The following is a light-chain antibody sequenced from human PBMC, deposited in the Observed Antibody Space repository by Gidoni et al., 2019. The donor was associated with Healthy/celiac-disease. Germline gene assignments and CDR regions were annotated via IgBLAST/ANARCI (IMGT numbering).Light chain of an antibody. J-gene: IGKJ1*01. CDR1: QSVSSN. CDR2: GAS. CDR3: QQYNNWPLT. V-gene: IGKV3-15*01. Sequence: DIVMTQSPATLSVSPGERATLSCRASQSVSSNLAWYQQKPGQAPRLLIYGASNRATGSPARFSGSGSGTEFTLTISSLQSEDFAVYYCQQYNNWPLTFGQGTKVEIK.